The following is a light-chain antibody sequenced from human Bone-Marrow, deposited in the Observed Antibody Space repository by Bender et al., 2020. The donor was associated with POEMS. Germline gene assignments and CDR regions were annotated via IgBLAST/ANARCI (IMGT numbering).Light chain of an antibody. Sequence: QSVLTQSPSVSGAPGQTVTISCTGSSSNIGADYDVHWYQHLPGTAPKLLIFTNNNRPSGVPDRLSGSKSGTSASLAITGLQAEDEAVYYCQSYDSSLSGAVFGGGTKLTVL. J-gene: IGLJ2*01. CDR3: QSYDSSLSGAV. V-gene: IGLV1-40*01. CDR2: TNN. CDR1: SSNIGADYD.